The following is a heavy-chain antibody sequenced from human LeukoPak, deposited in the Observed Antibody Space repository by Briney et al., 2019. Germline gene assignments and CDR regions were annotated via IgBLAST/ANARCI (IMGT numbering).Heavy chain of an antibody. CDR1: GFTFSSYA. CDR2: ISYDGSNK. J-gene: IGHJ5*02. Sequence: GRSLRLSCAASGFTFSSYAMHWVRQAPGKGLEWVAVISYDGSNKYYADSVKGRFTISRDNSKNTLYLQMNSLRAEDTAVYYCAREVELESPTNWFDPWGQGTLVTVSS. CDR3: AREVELESPTNWFDP. V-gene: IGHV3-30*01. D-gene: IGHD1-1*01.